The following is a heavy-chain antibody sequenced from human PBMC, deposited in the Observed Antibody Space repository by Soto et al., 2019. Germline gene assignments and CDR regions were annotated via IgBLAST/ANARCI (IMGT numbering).Heavy chain of an antibody. CDR1: GGSVSSSSYY. J-gene: IGHJ6*03. CDR3: ARHVYDFWSGDYYYYMDV. Sequence: SETLSLTCTVSGGSVSSSSYYWGWIRKPPGKGLEWIGSIYYSGSTYYNPSLKSRVTISVDTSKNQFSLKLSSVTAADTAVYYCARHVYDFWSGDYYYYMDVWGKGTTVTVSS. V-gene: IGHV4-39*01. D-gene: IGHD3-3*01. CDR2: IYYSGST.